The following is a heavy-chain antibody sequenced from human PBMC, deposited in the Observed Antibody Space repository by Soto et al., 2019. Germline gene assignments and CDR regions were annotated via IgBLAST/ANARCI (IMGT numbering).Heavy chain of an antibody. CDR3: ARDSEQLVL. CDR1: GGSVSSGSYY. CDR2: IYYSGST. D-gene: IGHD6-13*01. Sequence: SETLSLTCTVSGGSVSSGSYYWSWIRQPPGKGLEWIGYIYYSGSTNYNPSLKSRVTISVDTSKNQFSLKLSSVTAADTAVYYCARDSEQLVLWGQGTLVTVSS. V-gene: IGHV4-61*01. J-gene: IGHJ5*02.